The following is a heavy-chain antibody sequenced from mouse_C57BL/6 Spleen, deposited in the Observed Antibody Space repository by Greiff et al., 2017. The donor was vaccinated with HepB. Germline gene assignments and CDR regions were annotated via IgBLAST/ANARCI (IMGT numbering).Heavy chain of an antibody. D-gene: IGHD1-1*01. CDR2: INPNNGGT. CDR3: ARKRRYAWFAY. CDR1: GYTFTDYY. V-gene: IGHV1-26*01. J-gene: IGHJ3*01. Sequence: EVQLQQSGPELVKPGASVKISCKASGYTFTDYYMNWVKQSHGKSLEWIGDINPNNGGTSYNQKFKGKATLTVDNSSSTAYMELRSPTSEDSAVYYCARKRRYAWFAYWGQGTLVTVSA.